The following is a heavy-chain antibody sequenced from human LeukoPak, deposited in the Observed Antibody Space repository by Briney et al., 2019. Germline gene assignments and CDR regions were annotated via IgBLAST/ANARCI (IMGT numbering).Heavy chain of an antibody. Sequence: GGSLRLSCAASGFTFSHYWMHGVRQAPGQGLEWMGWINPNSGGTNCAQKFQGRVTMTRDTSISTAYMELSRLRSDDTAVYYCARRVRYYYGSGSPSRPVYYYMDVWGKGTTVTVSS. D-gene: IGHD3-10*01. J-gene: IGHJ6*03. CDR3: ARRVRYYYGSGSPSRPVYYYMDV. CDR2: INPNSGGT. V-gene: IGHV1-2*02. CDR1: GFTFSHYW.